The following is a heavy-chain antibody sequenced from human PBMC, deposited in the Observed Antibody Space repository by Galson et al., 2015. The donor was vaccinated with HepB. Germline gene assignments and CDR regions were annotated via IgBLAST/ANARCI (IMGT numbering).Heavy chain of an antibody. CDR1: GFTFSSYT. V-gene: IGHV3-48*01. CDR2: TSTTSDNK. D-gene: IGHD1-26*01. Sequence: SLRLSCAASGFTFSSYTMNWVRQAPGKGLEWISYTSTTSDNKFSADSVKGRFIISRDNAKNLLYLQMNSLRAEDAAVYYCTRIALGGSYWYFDYWGQGSLVTVSS. J-gene: IGHJ4*02. CDR3: TRIALGGSYWYFDY.